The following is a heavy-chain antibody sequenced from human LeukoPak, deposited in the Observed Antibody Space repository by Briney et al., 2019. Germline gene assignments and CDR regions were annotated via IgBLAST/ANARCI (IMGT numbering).Heavy chain of an antibody. V-gene: IGHV3-13*04. CDR1: GFSFSRYE. CDR3: VREGRGRSGTNAYDI. CDR2: IGTSGDT. J-gene: IGHJ3*02. Sequence: GDLRLSGASAGFSFSRYEMHSVRQGTRKRLQSVSAIGTSGDTFYAGSVKGRFTISRENAKDSLYLQMNSLSAGDTAVYYCVREGRGRSGTNAYDIWGQGTVVSVST. D-gene: IGHD6-19*01.